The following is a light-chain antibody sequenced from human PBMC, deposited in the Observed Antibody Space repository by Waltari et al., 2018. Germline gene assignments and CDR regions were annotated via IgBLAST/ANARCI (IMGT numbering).Light chain of an antibody. CDR2: EVT. J-gene: IGLJ3*02. Sequence: QSALTQPASVSGSPGQSITISCTGTSSDVGGYKYVSWYQQHPGKAPKLMIYEVTNRPSGVSVRFSGSKAGNTASLTISGLQAEDEADYYCSSSTSTTTWVFGGGTKLTVL. CDR3: SSSTSTTTWV. V-gene: IGLV2-14*01. CDR1: SSDVGGYKY.